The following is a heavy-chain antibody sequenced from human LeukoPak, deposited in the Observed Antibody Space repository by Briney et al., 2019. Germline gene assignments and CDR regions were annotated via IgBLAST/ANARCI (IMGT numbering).Heavy chain of an antibody. J-gene: IGHJ4*02. D-gene: IGHD3-16*01. CDR1: GYSFTSYW. CDR2: IYPGDSDT. CDR3: ATLDDYAGGY. V-gene: IGHV5-51*01. Sequence: GESLKISCKGSGYSFTSYWIGWVRQMPGKGLEWMGIIYPGDSDTTYSPSLQGQVTISADRSISTASLQWSSLKASDTAMYYCATLDDYAGGYWGQGTPVTVSS.